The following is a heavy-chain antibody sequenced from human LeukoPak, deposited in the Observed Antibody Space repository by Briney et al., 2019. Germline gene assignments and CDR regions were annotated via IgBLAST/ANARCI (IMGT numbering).Heavy chain of an antibody. V-gene: IGHV3-33*01. D-gene: IGHD3-22*01. CDR1: GFAFSRYG. Sequence: SGGSLRLSCAASGFAFSRYGMHWVRQAPGKGLEWVAVIWDDGSNQKYADSVKGRFTISRDNSKNTLYLQMNSLRVEDTAVYYCARDGSSGYLHFDYWGQGTLVTVSS. J-gene: IGHJ4*02. CDR2: IWDDGSNQ. CDR3: ARDGSSGYLHFDY.